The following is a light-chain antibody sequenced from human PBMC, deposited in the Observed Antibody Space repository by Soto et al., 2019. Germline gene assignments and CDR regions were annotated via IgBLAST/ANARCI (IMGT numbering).Light chain of an antibody. CDR3: CSYAGSYTWV. CDR1: SSDVGDYNY. CDR2: DVS. Sequence: QSALTQPRSVSGSPGQSVTISCTGTSSDVGDYNYVSWYEQRPGKAPKVMIYDVSRRPSGVPDRFFGSKSGNTASLTISGLQAEDEADYYCCSYAGSYTWVFGGGTKLTVL. J-gene: IGLJ3*02. V-gene: IGLV2-11*01.